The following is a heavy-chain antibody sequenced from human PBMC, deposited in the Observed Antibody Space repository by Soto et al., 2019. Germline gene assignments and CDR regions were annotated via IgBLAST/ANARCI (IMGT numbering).Heavy chain of an antibody. CDR1: GYTFTSYA. D-gene: IGHD2-2*01. V-gene: IGHV1-3*01. Sequence: ASVKVSCKASGYTFTSYAMHWVRQAPGQRLELMGWINAGNGNTKYSQKFQGRVTITADKSTSTVYMELSSLRSEDTAVYYCARGGAVVVPGAVDRHNWFDPWGQGTLVTVSS. CDR3: ARGGAVVVPGAVDRHNWFDP. CDR2: INAGNGNT. J-gene: IGHJ5*02.